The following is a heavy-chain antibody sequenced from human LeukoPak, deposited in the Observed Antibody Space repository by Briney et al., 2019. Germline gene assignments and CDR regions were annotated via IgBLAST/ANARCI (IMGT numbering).Heavy chain of an antibody. J-gene: IGHJ6*03. CDR3: ASRYSYGPYYYYYYMDV. Sequence: PSETLSLTCTVSGGSISSYYWSWIRQPPGKGLEWIGYIYYSGSTNYNPSLKSRVTISVDTSKNQFSLKLSSVTAADTAVYYCASRYSYGPYYYYYYMDVWGKGTTVTVSS. CDR2: IYYSGST. V-gene: IGHV4-59*01. CDR1: GGSISSYY. D-gene: IGHD5-18*01.